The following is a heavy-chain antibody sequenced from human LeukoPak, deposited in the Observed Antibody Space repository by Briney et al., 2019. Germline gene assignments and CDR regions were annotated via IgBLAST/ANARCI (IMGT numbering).Heavy chain of an antibody. V-gene: IGHV3-30*02. CDR3: AKDRCSNGVGCYYYYMDV. Sequence: GGSLRLSCAASPFTFSSYGMHWVRQAPGKGLEWVAYIQYDGSNQQYADSVKGRFSISRDGSKNILYLQMNSLRAEDTAVYYCAKDRCSNGVGCYYYYMDVWGKGTTVTISS. CDR1: PFTFSSYG. CDR2: IQYDGSNQ. J-gene: IGHJ6*03. D-gene: IGHD2-8*01.